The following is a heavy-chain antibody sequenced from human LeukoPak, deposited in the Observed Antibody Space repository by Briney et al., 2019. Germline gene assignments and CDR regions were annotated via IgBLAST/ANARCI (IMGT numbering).Heavy chain of an antibody. V-gene: IGHV3-43*01. Sequence: GGSLRLSCAASGFKFDDYTMHWVRHAPGKGLEWVALITNDGESTFYADSMRGRFTISRDNTKNSLYLQMNSLRAEDTAVYYCARHDSSGYYSFDYWGQGTLVTVSS. D-gene: IGHD3-22*01. CDR3: ARHDSSGYYSFDY. CDR2: ITNDGEST. J-gene: IGHJ4*02. CDR1: GFKFDDYT.